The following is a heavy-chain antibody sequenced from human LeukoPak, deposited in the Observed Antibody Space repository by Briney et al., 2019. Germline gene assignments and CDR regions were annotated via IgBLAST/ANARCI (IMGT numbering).Heavy chain of an antibody. V-gene: IGHV3-66*01. CDR1: GFTFSSYW. D-gene: IGHD5-18*01. Sequence: GGSLRLSCAASGFTFSSYWMHWVRQAPGKGLEWVSVIYSGGSTYYADSVKGRFTISRDNSKNTLYLQMNSLRAEDTAVYYCARAAMEAWGQGTLVTVSS. J-gene: IGHJ5*02. CDR3: ARAAMEA. CDR2: IYSGGST.